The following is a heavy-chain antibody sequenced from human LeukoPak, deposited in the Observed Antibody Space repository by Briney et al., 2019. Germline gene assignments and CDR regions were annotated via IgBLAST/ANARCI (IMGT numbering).Heavy chain of an antibody. CDR1: GTVSSNY. J-gene: IGHJ5*02. CDR2: IYSDDST. D-gene: IGHD2-15*01. V-gene: IGHV3-53*01. CDR3: AREGDCSGGSCYSRPFDP. Sequence: GGSLRLSCAASGTVSSNYMSWVRQAPGKGLEWVSVIYSDDSTYYADSVKGRFTISRDNSKNTLYLQMDSLRAEDTAVYYCAREGDCSGGSCYSRPFDPWGQGTLVTVSS.